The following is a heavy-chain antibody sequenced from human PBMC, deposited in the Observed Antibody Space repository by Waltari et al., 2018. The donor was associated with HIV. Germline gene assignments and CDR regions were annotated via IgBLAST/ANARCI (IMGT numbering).Heavy chain of an antibody. CDR1: GYTFTTYS. J-gene: IGHJ5*02. V-gene: IGHV1-46*01. CDR2: INPRGGST. CDR3: ARNSYDYGDLGWLDP. D-gene: IGHD4-17*01. Sequence: QVQLVQSGAEVKKPGASARFSCKASGYTFTTYSMHWVRQAPGQGLEWRGLINPRGGSTTYAQKFQGRVTMTRDTSTTTVYMELSSLRSEDTAVYYCARNSYDYGDLGWLDPWGQGSLVIVSS.